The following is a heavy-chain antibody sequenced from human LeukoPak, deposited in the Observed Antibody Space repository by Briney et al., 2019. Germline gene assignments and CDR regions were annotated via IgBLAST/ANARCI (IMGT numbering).Heavy chain of an antibody. CDR2: ISSRSTI. Sequence: GGSLRLSCAGSGFTFSRYSMNWFRQAPGKGLERVSSISSRSTIFYADSVKGRFTISRDNAKNSLYLQMNSLGAEDTAVYYCARDAQWPVPEGYFYYMDVWGKGTTVTVSS. J-gene: IGHJ6*03. D-gene: IGHD6-19*01. V-gene: IGHV3-21*01. CDR1: GFTFSRYS. CDR3: ARDAQWPVPEGYFYYMDV.